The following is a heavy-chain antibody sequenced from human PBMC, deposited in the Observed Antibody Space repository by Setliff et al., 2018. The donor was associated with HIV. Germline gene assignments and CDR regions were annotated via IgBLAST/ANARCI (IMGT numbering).Heavy chain of an antibody. D-gene: IGHD1-26*01. Sequence: SETLSLTCTVSGDSISSYYWSWIRQPPGKGLECIGHLYHSGSTHYSPSLKSRVTMSVDTSKNQFSLKLSSVTAADTAVYYCARGGGSPQRFAFDIWGQGTMVTVSS. CDR3: ARGGGSPQRFAFDI. J-gene: IGHJ3*02. CDR2: LYHSGST. CDR1: GDSISSYY. V-gene: IGHV4-59*12.